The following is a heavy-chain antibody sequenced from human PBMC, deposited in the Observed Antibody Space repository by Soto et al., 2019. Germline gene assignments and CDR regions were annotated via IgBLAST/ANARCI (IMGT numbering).Heavy chain of an antibody. Sequence: EASVKVSCKTSGYRFSDYGINWVRQAPGQGLEWMGWISPDNGNTKYSQMFQGRVNITRDTSASTAYMELSSLRSEDTAVYYCVRVDGTYWGQGALVTVSS. CDR2: ISPDNGNT. J-gene: IGHJ4*02. CDR3: VRVDGTY. V-gene: IGHV1-3*01. D-gene: IGHD1-26*01. CDR1: GYRFSDYG.